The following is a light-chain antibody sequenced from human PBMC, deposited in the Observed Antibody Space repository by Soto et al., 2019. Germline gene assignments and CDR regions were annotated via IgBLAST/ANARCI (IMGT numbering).Light chain of an antibody. CDR1: QSVSSSY. CDR3: QQYGSTSSLT. J-gene: IGKJ4*01. CDR2: GAS. V-gene: IGKV3-20*01. Sequence: EIVLTQSPGTLSLSPGERATLSCRASQSVSSSYLAWYQQKPGQAPRLLIYGASSRATGIPDRFSGSGSGTDFTLTISRLEPEGFAVYYCQQYGSTSSLTFGGGTKVEIK.